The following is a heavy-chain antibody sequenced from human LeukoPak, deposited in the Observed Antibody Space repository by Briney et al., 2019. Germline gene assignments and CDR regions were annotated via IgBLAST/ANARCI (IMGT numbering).Heavy chain of an antibody. D-gene: IGHD2-8*01. V-gene: IGHV4-31*03. Sequence: PSETLSLTCTLSGGSLSSGSYFCSWIRQHPGEGLEWIWYIYYSGSTYYSPSLKSRVIISADTSKNQFSLKLSSVTAADTAVYYCARVTKYCTNGVCHGAWFDPWGQGTLVTVSS. J-gene: IGHJ5*02. CDR3: ARVTKYCTNGVCHGAWFDP. CDR2: IYYSGST. CDR1: GGSLSSGSYF.